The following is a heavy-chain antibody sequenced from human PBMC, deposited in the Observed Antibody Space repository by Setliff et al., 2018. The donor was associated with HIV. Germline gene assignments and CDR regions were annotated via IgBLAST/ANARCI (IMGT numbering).Heavy chain of an antibody. CDR1: GFTFRDYY. Sequence: PGGSLRLSCAASGFTFRDYYMIWIRQAPGKGLEWVSYISSAATIISYADSVKGRFTISRDNAKKSLYLQMNNLRAEDTALYYCARDSRFSSDYGDFDYWGQGALVTVSS. V-gene: IGHV3-11*04. D-gene: IGHD3-22*01. CDR2: ISSAATII. J-gene: IGHJ4*02. CDR3: ARDSRFSSDYGDFDY.